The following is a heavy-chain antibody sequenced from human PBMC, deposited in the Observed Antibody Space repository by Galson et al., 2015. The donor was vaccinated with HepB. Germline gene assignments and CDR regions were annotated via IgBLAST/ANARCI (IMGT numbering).Heavy chain of an antibody. V-gene: IGHV1-18*04. J-gene: IGHJ4*01. D-gene: IGHD1-26*01. CDR1: GYTFTIYT. Sequence: SVKVSCKASGYTFTIYTITWVRQAPGQGLEWVGCISPYNGNTNYAQKLRDRVTLTTDTSTTTAYMELRSLRPDDTAVYYCVLAAWYTGSPTGSDHWGQGTLVTVSS. CDR2: ISPYNGNT. CDR3: VLAAWYTGSPTGSDH.